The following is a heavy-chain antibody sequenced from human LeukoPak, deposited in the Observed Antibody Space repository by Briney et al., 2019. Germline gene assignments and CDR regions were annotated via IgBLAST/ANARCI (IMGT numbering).Heavy chain of an antibody. J-gene: IGHJ4*02. CDR1: GFTFSSYA. D-gene: IGHD6-19*01. V-gene: IGHV3-23*01. CDR3: AKLAVAGNEAHY. CDR2: ISSSGGST. Sequence: GGSLRLSCAASGFTFSSYAMNWVRQAPGKGLEWVSAISSSGGSTYYADSAKGRFTISRDNSKNTLYLQMNSLRAEDTAVYYCAKLAVAGNEAHYWGQGTLVTVSS.